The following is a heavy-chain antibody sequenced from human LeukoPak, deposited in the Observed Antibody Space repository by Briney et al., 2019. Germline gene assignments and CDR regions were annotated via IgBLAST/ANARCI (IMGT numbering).Heavy chain of an antibody. CDR3: ARGVGTMVRGVTSGMDV. D-gene: IGHD3-10*01. CDR2: INHSGSP. Sequence: SETLSLTCAVYGGSFSGYYWSWIRQPPGKGLEWIGEINHSGSPNYNPSLKSRVTISVDTPKTQFSLKLSSVTAADTAVYYCARGVGTMVRGVTSGMDVWGQGTTVTVSS. J-gene: IGHJ6*02. CDR1: GGSFSGYY. V-gene: IGHV4-34*01.